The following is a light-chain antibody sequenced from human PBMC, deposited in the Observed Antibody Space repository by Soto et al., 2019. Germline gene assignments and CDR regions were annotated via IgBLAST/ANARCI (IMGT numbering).Light chain of an antibody. CDR2: KAS. CDR1: QSISIW. V-gene: IGKV1-5*03. J-gene: IGKJ1*01. Sequence: DIQMTQSPSTLSASVGDRVTITCRASQSISIWLAWYQQEPGKAPKLLIYKASSLQSGVPSRFSGSGSGTEFTLTISSLQPDDVATYYCQHYNSYPPWTFGQGTKVEIK. CDR3: QHYNSYPPWT.